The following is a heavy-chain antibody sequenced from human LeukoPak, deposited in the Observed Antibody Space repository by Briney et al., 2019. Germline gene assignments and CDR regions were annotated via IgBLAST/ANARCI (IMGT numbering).Heavy chain of an antibody. CDR2: INHNGST. J-gene: IGHJ5*02. CDR1: GGSFSGYY. V-gene: IGHV4-34*01. CDR3: ARGAVREVWWFDP. Sequence: SETLSLTCAVYGGSFSGYYWSWIRQPPGKGLEWIGEINHNGSTNYNPSLKSRVTISVDTSKNQCSLKLSSATAADTAVYYSARGAVREVWWFDPGGQGTLVTVSS. D-gene: IGHD3-10*01.